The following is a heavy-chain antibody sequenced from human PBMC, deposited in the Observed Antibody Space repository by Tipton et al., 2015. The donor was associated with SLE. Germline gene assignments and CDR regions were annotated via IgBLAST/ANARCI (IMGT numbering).Heavy chain of an antibody. CDR1: GFTFSSYS. V-gene: IGHV3-48*04. Sequence: SLRLSCAASGFTFSSYSMNWVRQAPGKGLEWVSYISSSGSTIYYADSVKGRFTISRDNAKNSLYLQMNSLRVEDTAVYYCARDLRFAHGPFDYWGQGTLVTVSS. D-gene: IGHD5/OR15-5a*01. CDR2: ISSSGSTI. CDR3: ARDLRFAHGPFDY. J-gene: IGHJ4*02.